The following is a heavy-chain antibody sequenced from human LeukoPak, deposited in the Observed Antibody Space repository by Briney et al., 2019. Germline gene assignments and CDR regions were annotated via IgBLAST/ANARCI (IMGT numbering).Heavy chain of an antibody. D-gene: IGHD2-21*01. CDR2: ISYSGNT. J-gene: IGHJ5*02. CDR1: GYSISSGYY. V-gene: IGHV4-38-2*02. Sequence: SETLSLTCTVSGYSISSGYYWGWIRQPPGKGLEWIGTISYSGNTYYIPSLKSRVTISVDTSKNQFSLNLSSVTAADTAVYYCPRRGSVINWFDPWGQGTLVTVSS. CDR3: PRRGSVINWFDP.